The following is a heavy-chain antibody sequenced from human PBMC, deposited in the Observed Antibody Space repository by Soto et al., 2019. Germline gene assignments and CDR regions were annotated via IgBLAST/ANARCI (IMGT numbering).Heavy chain of an antibody. CDR3: ARDWFGIDY. D-gene: IGHD3-16*01. Sequence: QVQLVQSGAEVKKPGASVKVSCKSSGYTFTSYGIRWVRQAPGQGLEWMGWINPYNGNTNYAQKLQGRVTMTTDTSTNTAYMELSSLRSDDTAVYYCARDWFGIDYWGQGTLVTVSS. V-gene: IGHV1-18*01. CDR2: INPYNGNT. CDR1: GYTFTSYG. J-gene: IGHJ4*02.